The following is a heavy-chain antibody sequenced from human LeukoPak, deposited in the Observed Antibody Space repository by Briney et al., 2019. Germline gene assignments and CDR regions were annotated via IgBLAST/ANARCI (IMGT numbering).Heavy chain of an antibody. Sequence: GGSLRLSCGASGFTFSSYEKNWVRQAPGKGLEWLSYISGSGDTKYYADSVKGRFTISRDNAKNSLYLQMNSLRAEDTAVYYCARDERVGVMRVRASDIWGQGTMVTVSS. V-gene: IGHV3-48*03. CDR1: GFTFSSYE. J-gene: IGHJ3*02. CDR2: ISGSGDTK. CDR3: ARDERVGVMRVRASDI. D-gene: IGHD3-16*01.